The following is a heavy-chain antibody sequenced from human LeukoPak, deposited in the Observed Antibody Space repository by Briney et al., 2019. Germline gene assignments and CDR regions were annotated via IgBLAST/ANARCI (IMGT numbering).Heavy chain of an antibody. Sequence: SVKVSFKASGGTFSSYAISWVRQAPGQGLEWMGGIIPIFGTANYAQKFQGRVTITAGESTSTAYMELSSLRSEDTAVYYCARDNGIVGATYYYYYGMDVWGQGTTVTVSS. V-gene: IGHV1-69*13. D-gene: IGHD1-26*01. J-gene: IGHJ6*02. CDR1: GGTFSSYA. CDR2: IIPIFGTA. CDR3: ARDNGIVGATYYYYYGMDV.